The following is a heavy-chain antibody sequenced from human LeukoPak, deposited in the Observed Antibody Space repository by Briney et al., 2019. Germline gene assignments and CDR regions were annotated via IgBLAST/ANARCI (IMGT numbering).Heavy chain of an antibody. J-gene: IGHJ4*02. CDR3: AKDWYDY. CDR1: GFTFNVYA. Sequence: PGGSLRLSCAASGFTFNVYAMSWVRQAPGKGLEWVSAISASGGGTYYADSVKGRFTISRDNARNSLFLQLNRLEAEDTAVYYCAKDWYDYWGQGTRVTVSS. D-gene: IGHD2-15*01. CDR2: ISASGGGT. V-gene: IGHV3-23*01.